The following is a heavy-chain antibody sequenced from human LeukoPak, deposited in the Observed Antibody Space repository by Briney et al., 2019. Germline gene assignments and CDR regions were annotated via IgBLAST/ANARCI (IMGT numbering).Heavy chain of an antibody. CDR2: IKQDGSDK. CDR3: ARVRLTAAFSDY. V-gene: IGHV3-7*05. Sequence: GGSLRLSCAASGFTFSNYWMSWVRQAPRKELEWVANIKQDGSDKYYVDSVKGRFTISRDNAKNSLFLQMNSLRAEDTAVYYCARVRLTAAFSDYWGQGTLVTVYS. D-gene: IGHD6-13*01. J-gene: IGHJ4*02. CDR1: GFTFSNYW.